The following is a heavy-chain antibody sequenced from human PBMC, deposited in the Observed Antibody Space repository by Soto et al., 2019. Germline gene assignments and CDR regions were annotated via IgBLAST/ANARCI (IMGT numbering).Heavy chain of an antibody. CDR1: GFTFSSYA. J-gene: IGHJ6*02. D-gene: IGHD1-26*01. CDR2: ISGSGGST. V-gene: IGHV3-23*01. CDR3: AKHILDGTNYGMDV. Sequence: PWGSLRLFCAASGFTFSSYAMSWVRQAPGKGLEWVSAISGSGGSTYYADSVKGRFTISRDNSKNTLYLQMNSLRAEDTAVYYCAKHILDGTNYGMDVWGQGTTVTVSS.